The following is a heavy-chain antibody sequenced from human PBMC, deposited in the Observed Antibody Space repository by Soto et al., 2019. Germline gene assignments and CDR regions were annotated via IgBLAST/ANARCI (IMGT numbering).Heavy chain of an antibody. J-gene: IGHJ4*02. D-gene: IGHD2-2*03. CDR1: GFVVNY. CDR3: AIDGSDH. V-gene: IGHV3-66*01. CDR2: LYSGGST. Sequence: EVQLVESGGGLVQPGGSLRLSCAVSGFVVNYMSWVRQAPGKGLEWLSVLYSGGSTYYADSVTGRFIISRDKSKNTLYLQMNSMRVEDTALYYCAIDGSDHWGQGTLVTVSS.